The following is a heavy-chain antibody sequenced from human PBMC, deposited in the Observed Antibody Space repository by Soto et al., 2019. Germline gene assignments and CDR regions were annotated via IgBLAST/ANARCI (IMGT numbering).Heavy chain of an antibody. CDR3: ARLRASNYEAYQH. CDR1: GGTFSTYP. Sequence: QVQLVQSGAEVKKPGSSVKVSCKASGGTFSTYPISWVRQAPGQGLEWMGGINPIFGTANYAQKLQGRVTITADESTTTAYMQLSSLSSDATAVDYCARLRASNYEAYQHWGQGTLVPVSS. CDR2: INPIFGTA. J-gene: IGHJ1*01. V-gene: IGHV1-69*12. D-gene: IGHD4-4*01.